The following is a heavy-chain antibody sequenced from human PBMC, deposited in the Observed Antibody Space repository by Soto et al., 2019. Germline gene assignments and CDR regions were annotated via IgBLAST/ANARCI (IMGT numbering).Heavy chain of an antibody. CDR3: AKDRSVTTEILDY. V-gene: IGHV3-48*02. CDR1: GFSLSSYS. J-gene: IGHJ4*02. Sequence: PGGSLRLSCAASGFSLSSYSMNWVRQAPGKGLEWVASISTSSKTIYYSDSVKGRFTISRDNAKNSLFLQMNSLRDEDTAVYYCAKDRSVTTEILDYWGQGTLVTVSS. CDR2: ISTSSKTI. D-gene: IGHD4-17*01.